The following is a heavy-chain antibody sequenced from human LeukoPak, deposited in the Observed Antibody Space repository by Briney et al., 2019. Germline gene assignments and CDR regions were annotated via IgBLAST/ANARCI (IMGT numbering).Heavy chain of an antibody. D-gene: IGHD6-19*01. CDR1: GGSISSGGYS. J-gene: IGHJ5*02. V-gene: IGHV4-30-2*01. Sequence: KSSETLSLTCAVSGGSISSGGYSWSWIRQPPGKGPEYIGEVNHSGTTNYHPSLKSRIFISLDMSKNQFFLNLTSVTAADTAVYYCARAITVAGTRRFDPWAQGTLVTVSS. CDR2: VNHSGTT. CDR3: ARAITVAGTRRFDP.